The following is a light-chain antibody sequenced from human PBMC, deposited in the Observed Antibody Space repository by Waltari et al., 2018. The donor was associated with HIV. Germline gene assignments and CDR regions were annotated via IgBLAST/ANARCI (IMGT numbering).Light chain of an antibody. J-gene: IGLJ1*01. CDR3: QSYDSGLSAYV. Sequence: QSVLTQPPSVSGAPGQRVTIPCTGSSSNIGAGYDVHWFQQLPGTAPELLIYVNTNRPSGVPDRFSGSKSGTSASLAITGLQAEDEADYYCQSYDSGLSAYVFGTGTKVTVL. CDR1: SSNIGAGYD. V-gene: IGLV1-40*01. CDR2: VNT.